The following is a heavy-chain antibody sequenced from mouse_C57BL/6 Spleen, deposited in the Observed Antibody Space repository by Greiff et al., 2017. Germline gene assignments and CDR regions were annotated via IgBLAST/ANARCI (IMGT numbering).Heavy chain of an antibody. J-gene: IGHJ4*01. CDR3: ARGYDYDYAMDY. CDR1: GFTFSSYT. D-gene: IGHD2-4*01. CDR2: ISGGGGNT. V-gene: IGHV5-9*01. Sequence: EVQGVESGGGLVKPGGSLKLSCAASGFTFSSYTMSWVRQTPEKRLEWVATISGGGGNTYYPDSVKGRFTISRDNAKNTLYLQMSSLRSEDTALYYCARGYDYDYAMDYWGQGTSVTVSS.